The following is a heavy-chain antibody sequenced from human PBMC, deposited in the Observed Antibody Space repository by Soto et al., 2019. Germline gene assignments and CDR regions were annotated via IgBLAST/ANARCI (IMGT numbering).Heavy chain of an antibody. CDR1: GFTFSSYA. D-gene: IGHD4-17*01. J-gene: IGHJ4*02. CDR2: ISYDGSNK. Sequence: QVQLVESEGGVVQPGRSLRLSCAASGFTFSSYAMHWVRQAPGKGLEWVTLISYDGSNKFYADSVKGRFTISRDNSKNTLYLQMNSLRTEDTAVYYCASGPSTVTTGGGDYWGQGTLVTVSS. CDR3: ASGPSTVTTGGGDY. V-gene: IGHV3-30-3*01.